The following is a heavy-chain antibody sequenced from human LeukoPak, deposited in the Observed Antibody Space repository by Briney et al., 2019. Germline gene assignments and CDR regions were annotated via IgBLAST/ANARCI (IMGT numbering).Heavy chain of an antibody. Sequence: GGSLRLSCAASGFTFSTYAMSWVRQAAGKGLEWVSLISGSGGGTYYADSVKGRFTISRDNSKNTLYLQLNSLRAEDTAVNYCAKGEVAATPYYFDYWGQGTLVTVSS. CDR3: AKGEVAATPYYFDY. J-gene: IGHJ4*02. D-gene: IGHD6-19*01. V-gene: IGHV3-23*01. CDR2: ISGSGGGT. CDR1: GFTFSTYA.